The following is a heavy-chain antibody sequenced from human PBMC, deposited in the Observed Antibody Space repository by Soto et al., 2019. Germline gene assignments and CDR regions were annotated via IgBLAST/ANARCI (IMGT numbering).Heavy chain of an antibody. CDR1: GYSINSGYY. CDR3: AVGYCGTASCAREYFHH. D-gene: IGHD2-2*01. V-gene: IGHV4-38-2*01. Sequence: QVQLQESGPGLVKPSETLYLTCAVSGYSINSGYYWAWIRQPPEKGLEWIGSVYQSGSTYYNPSLKSRVTIPVHTSKNRCPRRVGSVTAADTATYYCAVGYCGTASCAREYFHHWGQGPLVTVSS. CDR2: VYQSGST. J-gene: IGHJ1*01.